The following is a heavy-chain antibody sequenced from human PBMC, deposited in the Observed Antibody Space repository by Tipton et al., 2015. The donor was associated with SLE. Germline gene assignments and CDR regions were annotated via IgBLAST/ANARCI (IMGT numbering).Heavy chain of an antibody. CDR3: ARAGIAAREDWFDP. V-gene: IGHV3-53*04. Sequence: GSLRLSCAASGFTVSSNYMSWVRQAPGKGLEWVSVIYSGGSTYYADSVKGRFTISRHNSKNTLYLQMNSLRAEDTAVYYCARAGIAAREDWFDPWGQGTLVTVSS. D-gene: IGHD6-6*01. CDR2: IYSGGST. CDR1: GFTVSSNY. J-gene: IGHJ5*02.